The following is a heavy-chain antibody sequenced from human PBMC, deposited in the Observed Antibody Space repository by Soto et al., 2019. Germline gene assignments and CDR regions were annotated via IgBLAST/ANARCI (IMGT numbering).Heavy chain of an antibody. J-gene: IGHJ6*02. CDR2: VSDRAKRI. CDR1: GFTFSDYY. Sequence: QVQLVESGGGLVKPGGSLRLSCEASGFTFSDYYMSWIRQAPGKGLEWVSYVSDRAKRIYYADSVKGRFTISRDNTKNSPYLQLNSLRAEDTAVYYCARQWLTGGSGNGMDVWGQGTTVTVSS. CDR3: ARQWLTGGSGNGMDV. D-gene: IGHD3-16*01. V-gene: IGHV3-11*01.